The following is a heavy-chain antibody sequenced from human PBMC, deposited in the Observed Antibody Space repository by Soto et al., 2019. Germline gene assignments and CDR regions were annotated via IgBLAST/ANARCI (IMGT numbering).Heavy chain of an antibody. CDR3: AREEYRQLDH. CDR1: GYTFTNYG. Sequence: VQLVQSGAEVKKPGASVKVSCKAAGYTFTNYGMTWVRQAPGQGLEWMGWVSPHSGHADYAQKFRGRVTMTTDTSTTTAYMELRSLTSDDTAVYYCAREEYRQLDHWGQGTLVTVSS. J-gene: IGHJ5*02. V-gene: IGHV1-18*04. CDR2: VSPHSGHA. D-gene: IGHD1-1*01.